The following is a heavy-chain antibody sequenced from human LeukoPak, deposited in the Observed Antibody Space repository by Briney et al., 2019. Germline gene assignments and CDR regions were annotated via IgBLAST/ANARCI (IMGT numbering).Heavy chain of an antibody. J-gene: IGHJ5*02. V-gene: IGHV3-33*01. Sequence: GGSLRLSCAASGFTFSSDGMHSVRQAPGKGLEWVAVIWYDGSNKYYADSVKGRFTSSRDNSKNTLYLQMNSLRAEDTAVYYCARAEGAYGDYRFDPWGQGTLVTVSS. CDR3: ARAEGAYGDYRFDP. D-gene: IGHD4-17*01. CDR1: GFTFSSDG. CDR2: IWYDGSNK.